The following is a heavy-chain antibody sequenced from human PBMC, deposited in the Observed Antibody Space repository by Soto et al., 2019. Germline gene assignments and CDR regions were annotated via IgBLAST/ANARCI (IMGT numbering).Heavy chain of an antibody. CDR1: GFTFSSYG. Sequence: SLKISCAASGFTFSSYGMHWVRQAPGKGLEWVAVISYDGSNKYYADSVKGRFTISRDNSKNTLYLQMNSLRAEDTAVYYCAKFASGSNPGDYWGQGTLVTVS. D-gene: IGHD3-10*01. V-gene: IGHV3-30*18. CDR2: ISYDGSNK. J-gene: IGHJ4*02. CDR3: AKFASGSNPGDY.